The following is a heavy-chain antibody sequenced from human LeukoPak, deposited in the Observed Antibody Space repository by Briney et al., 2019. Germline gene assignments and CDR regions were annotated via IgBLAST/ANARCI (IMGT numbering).Heavy chain of an antibody. CDR2: IYYSGST. CDR1: GGSISSYY. CDR3: ASVRASLGSVDY. Sequence: SETLSLTCTVSGGSISSYYWSWVRQPPGKGLEWFGYIYYSGSTNYNPCLKSRGTISVDTSNNQFSLKPSSVPAADTAVYYCASVRASLGSVDYRGQGTLVTVSS. D-gene: IGHD2-15*01. J-gene: IGHJ4*02. V-gene: IGHV4-59*08.